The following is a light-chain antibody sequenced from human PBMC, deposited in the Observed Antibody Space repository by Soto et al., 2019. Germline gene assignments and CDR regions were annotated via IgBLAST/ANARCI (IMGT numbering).Light chain of an antibody. Sequence: EIVLTQSPGTLSLSPGERATLSCRTSQSVPSNFLAWYQQKPGQAPRLLIYDASRRASGTPDRFSGSGSGTDFTLTISRLEPEDFAVYYCQHYGDSPWTFGKGPRWIS. CDR2: DAS. CDR1: QSVPSNF. V-gene: IGKV3-20*01. J-gene: IGKJ1*01. CDR3: QHYGDSPWT.